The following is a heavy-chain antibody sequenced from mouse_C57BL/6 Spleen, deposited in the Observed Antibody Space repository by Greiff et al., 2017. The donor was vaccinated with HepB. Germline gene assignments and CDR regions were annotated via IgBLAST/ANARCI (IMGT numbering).Heavy chain of an antibody. CDR1: GYSITSGYY. J-gene: IGHJ3*01. Sequence: VQLKESGPGLVKPSQSLSLTCSVTGYSITSGYYWNWIRQFPGNKLEWMGYISYDGSNNYNPSLKNRISITRDTSKNQFFLKLNSVTTEDTATYYCARDRDDYPFANWGQGTLVTVSA. CDR2: ISYDGSN. V-gene: IGHV3-6*01. D-gene: IGHD2-4*01. CDR3: ARDRDDYPFAN.